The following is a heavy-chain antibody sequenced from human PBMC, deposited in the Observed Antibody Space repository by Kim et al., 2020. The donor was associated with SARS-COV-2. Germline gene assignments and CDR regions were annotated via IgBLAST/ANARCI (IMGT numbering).Heavy chain of an antibody. Sequence: GGSLRLSCAASGFTFSSYWMSWVRQAPGKGLEWVANIKQDGSEKYYVDSVKGRFTISRDNAKNSLYLQMNSLRAEDTAVYYCARDFTVRGVINYYGMDVWGQGTTVTVSS. CDR1: GFTFSSYW. CDR2: IKQDGSEK. V-gene: IGHV3-7*03. D-gene: IGHD3-10*01. J-gene: IGHJ6*02. CDR3: ARDFTVRGVINYYGMDV.